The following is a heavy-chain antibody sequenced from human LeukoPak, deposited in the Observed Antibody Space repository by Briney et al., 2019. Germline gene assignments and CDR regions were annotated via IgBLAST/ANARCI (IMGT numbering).Heavy chain of an antibody. CDR3: VRDRGYCSGGTCYALWDY. Sequence: DGGEKHYVDPVKGRFTISRDNAKNSLYLQMNGLRAEDTAMYYCVRDRGYCSGGTCYALWDYWGQGTLVTVSS. V-gene: IGHV3-7*01. J-gene: IGHJ4*02. D-gene: IGHD2-15*01. CDR2: DGGEK.